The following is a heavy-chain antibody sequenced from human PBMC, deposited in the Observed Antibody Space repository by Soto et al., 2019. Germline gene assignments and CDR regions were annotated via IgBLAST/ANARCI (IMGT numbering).Heavy chain of an antibody. J-gene: IGHJ5*02. CDR3: ARGHRRSIMITFGTSDP. D-gene: IGHD3-16*01. Sequence: QVQLVQSGAEVKKPGSSVKVSCKASGGTFSSYAISWVRQAPGQGLEWMGGIIPIFGTANYAQKFQGRVTITADEPTSTAYMELSSLRCEDTAVYYCARGHRRSIMITFGTSDPRGQGTLVTVSS. CDR2: IIPIFGTA. CDR1: GGTFSSYA. V-gene: IGHV1-69*01.